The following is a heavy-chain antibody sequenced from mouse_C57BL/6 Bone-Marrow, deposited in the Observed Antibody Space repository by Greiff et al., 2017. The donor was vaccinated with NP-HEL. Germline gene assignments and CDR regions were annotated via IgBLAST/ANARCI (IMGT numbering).Heavy chain of an antibody. CDR2: INPNNGGT. CDR3: ARLANWDWYFDV. CDR1: GYTFTDYN. D-gene: IGHD4-1*01. V-gene: IGHV1-18*01. J-gene: IGHJ1*03. Sequence: EVQLQQSGPELVKPGASVKIPCKASGYTFTDYNMDWVKQSHGKILEWIGDINPNNGGTIYNQKFKGKATLTVDKSSSTAYMELRSLTSEDTAVYYCARLANWDWYFDVWGTGTTVTVSS.